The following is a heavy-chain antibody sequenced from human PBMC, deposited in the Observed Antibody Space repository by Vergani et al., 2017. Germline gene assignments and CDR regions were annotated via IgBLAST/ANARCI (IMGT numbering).Heavy chain of an antibody. J-gene: IGHJ6*02. CDR2: ISAYNGNT. Sequence: QVQLVQSGAEVKKPGASVKVSCKASGYTFTSYGISWVRQAPGQGLEWMGWISAYNGNTNYAQKLQGRVTMTTDTSTSPAYMELRRLRSDDTAVYYCARDPDIVVVPAAPYYYCYYGMDVWGQGTTVTVSS. CDR3: ARDPDIVVVPAAPYYYCYYGMDV. V-gene: IGHV1-18*04. CDR1: GYTFTSYG. D-gene: IGHD2-2*01.